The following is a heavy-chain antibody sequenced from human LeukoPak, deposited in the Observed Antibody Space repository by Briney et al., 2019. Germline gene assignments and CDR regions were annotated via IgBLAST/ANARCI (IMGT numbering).Heavy chain of an antibody. Sequence: ASVKVSCKASGYIFTSYGINWVRQAPGQGLEWMGWISANNGNTNYAQKLQGRVTMTTDTTTSTAYMELSSLRSEDTAVYYCARASGWYGGTGWGQGTLVTVSS. CDR2: ISANNGNT. CDR1: GYIFTSYG. D-gene: IGHD6-19*01. CDR3: ARASGWYGGTG. J-gene: IGHJ4*02. V-gene: IGHV1-18*01.